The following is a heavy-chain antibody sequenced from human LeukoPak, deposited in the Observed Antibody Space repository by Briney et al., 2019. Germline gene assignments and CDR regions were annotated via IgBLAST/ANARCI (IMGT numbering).Heavy chain of an antibody. Sequence: GRSLRLSCAASGFTFDDYAMHWARQAPGKGLEWVSGISWNSGSIGYADSVKGRFTISRDNAKNSLYLQMNSLRAEDTALYYCANKGGAVAGASPGDWYFDLWGRGTLVTVSS. J-gene: IGHJ2*01. CDR2: ISWNSGSI. CDR1: GFTFDDYA. D-gene: IGHD6-19*01. V-gene: IGHV3-9*01. CDR3: ANKGGAVAGASPGDWYFDL.